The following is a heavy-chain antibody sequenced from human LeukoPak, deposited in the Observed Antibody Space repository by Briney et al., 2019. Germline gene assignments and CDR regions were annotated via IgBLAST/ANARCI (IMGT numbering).Heavy chain of an antibody. CDR3: ARSYSSRSFYYMDV. V-gene: IGHV3-53*01. CDR2: IFSNGDT. D-gene: IGHD6-13*01. CDR1: EFTVSRNY. J-gene: IGHJ6*03. Sequence: GGSLRLSCTASEFTVSRNYMLWVRQAPGKGLEWVSLIFSNGDTHYADSVKGRFTISRDTSKNSLYLQMTSLRAEDTALYYCARSYSSRSFYYMDVWGKGTTVTVS.